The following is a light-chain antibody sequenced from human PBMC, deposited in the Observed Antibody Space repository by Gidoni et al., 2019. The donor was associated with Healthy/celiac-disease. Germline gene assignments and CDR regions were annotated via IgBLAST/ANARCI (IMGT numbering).Light chain of an antibody. V-gene: IGLV1-40*01. J-gene: IGLJ1*01. CDR3: QSYDSSLSWV. CDR2: GNS. CDR1: SSNIGAGYD. Sequence: QSMLTQPPSVSGAPGQRVTISCTGSSSNIGAGYDVHWYQQLPGTAPKLLIYGNSNRPSGVPDRFSGSKSGTSASLAITGLQAEDEADYYCQSYDSSLSWVFGTGTKVTVL.